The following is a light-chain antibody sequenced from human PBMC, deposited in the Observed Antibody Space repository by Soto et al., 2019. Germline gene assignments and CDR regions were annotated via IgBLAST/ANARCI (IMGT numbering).Light chain of an antibody. J-gene: IGKJ1*01. CDR2: GAS. CDR1: QSVSGN. CDR3: QPFNSWPRT. V-gene: IGKV3-15*01. Sequence: IVMTQSPATVSGSPGERVTLSCRASQSVSGNVAWYHQKPGQPPRLLVYGASTTATDIPARFFGSGSETDFTLTITRLQSEDFGIYYCQPFNSWPRTFGQGTKVEIK.